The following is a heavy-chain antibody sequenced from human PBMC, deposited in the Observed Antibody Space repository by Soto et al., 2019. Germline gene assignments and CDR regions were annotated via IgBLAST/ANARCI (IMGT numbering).Heavy chain of an antibody. J-gene: IGHJ4*02. Sequence: QVQLVESGGAVAQPGTSLRLSCPASEFPVSSYSVHWVRQAPGKGLEWVAAMSLDGNRRYFADSVKGRFTISRDTYKNTWSLQMNSLGPEDSAVYHCTRGRSVIANNDFEHWGQGTQVTVSS. CDR3: TRGRSVIANNDFEH. CDR1: EFPVSSYS. CDR2: MSLDGNRR. V-gene: IGHV3-30-3*01. D-gene: IGHD2-21*01.